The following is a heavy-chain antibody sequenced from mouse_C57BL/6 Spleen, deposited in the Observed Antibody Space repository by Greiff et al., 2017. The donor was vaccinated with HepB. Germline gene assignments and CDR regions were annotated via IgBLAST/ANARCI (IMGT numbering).Heavy chain of an antibody. V-gene: IGHV14-1*01. Sequence: EVQLQQSGAELVRPGASVKLSCTASGFNIKDYYMHWVKQRPEQGLEWIGRIDPEDGDTEYAPKFQGKATMTADTSSNTAYLQLSSLTSEDTAVYYCTHYGSSYLAWFAYWGQGTLVTVSA. J-gene: IGHJ3*01. CDR2: IDPEDGDT. D-gene: IGHD1-1*01. CDR3: THYGSSYLAWFAY. CDR1: GFNIKDYY.